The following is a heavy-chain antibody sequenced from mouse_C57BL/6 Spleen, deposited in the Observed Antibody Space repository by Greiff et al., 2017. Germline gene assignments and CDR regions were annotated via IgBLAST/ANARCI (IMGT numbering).Heavy chain of an antibody. J-gene: IGHJ2*01. V-gene: IGHV5-17*01. D-gene: IGHD1-1*01. CDR1: GFTFSDYG. CDR3: ASRYYGSSYDYFDY. Sequence: DVKLVESGGGLVKPGGSLKLSCAASGFTFSDYGMHWVRQAPEKGLEWVAYISSGSSTIYYADTVKGRFTISRDNAKNTLFLQMTSLRSEDTAMYYCASRYYGSSYDYFDYWGQGTTLTVSS. CDR2: ISSGSSTI.